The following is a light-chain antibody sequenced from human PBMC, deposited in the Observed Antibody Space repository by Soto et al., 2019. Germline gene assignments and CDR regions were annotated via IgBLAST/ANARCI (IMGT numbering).Light chain of an antibody. V-gene: IGKV3-20*01. CDR2: GAS. CDR3: QQYGSSPPT. J-gene: IGKJ5*01. CDR1: QSVSSSY. Sequence: EIVLTQSPGTLSLSPGERATLSCRASQSVSSSYLAWYQQKPGQAPRLLIYGASSRATGIPDRFSGSGSGXXXXXXIXXXXPEDFAVYYCQQYGSSPPTFGQGTRLEIK.